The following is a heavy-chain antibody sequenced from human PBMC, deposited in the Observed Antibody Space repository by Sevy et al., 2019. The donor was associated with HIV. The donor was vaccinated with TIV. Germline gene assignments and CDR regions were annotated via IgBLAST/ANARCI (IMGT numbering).Heavy chain of an antibody. D-gene: IGHD6-19*01. V-gene: IGHV3-23*01. CDR3: AKDTTQAVAGNWVDP. CDR1: GFTFSSYA. J-gene: IGHJ5*02. CDR2: ISGSGGST. Sequence: GGSLRLSCAASGFTFSSYAMSWVRQAPGKGLEWVSGISGSGGSTYYAGSVKGRFTISRDNSKNTLYLQMNSLRAEDTAVYYCAKDTTQAVAGNWVDPWGQGTLVTVSS.